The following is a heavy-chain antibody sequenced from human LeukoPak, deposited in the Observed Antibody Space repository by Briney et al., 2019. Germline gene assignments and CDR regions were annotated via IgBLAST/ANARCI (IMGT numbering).Heavy chain of an antibody. CDR3: ASDYLGSGSFDY. Sequence: PGGSLRLSCAASGFTFSSFEMNWVRQAPGKGLEWVSYISSGGSPIYYADSVKGRFTISRDNAKNSLYLQMNSLRAEDTAVYYCASDYLGSGSFDYWGQGTLVTVSS. CDR1: GFTFSSFE. D-gene: IGHD3-10*01. J-gene: IGHJ4*02. CDR2: ISSGGSPI. V-gene: IGHV3-48*03.